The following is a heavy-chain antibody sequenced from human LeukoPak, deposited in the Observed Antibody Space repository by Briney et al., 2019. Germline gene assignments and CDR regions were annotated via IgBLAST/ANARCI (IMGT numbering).Heavy chain of an antibody. Sequence: SVKVSCKASGGTFSSYAISWVRQAPGQGLEWMGGIIPIFGTANYAQKFQGRVTITADESTSTAYMELSGLRSEDTAVYYCARDLGPQEPYDYWGQGTLVTVSS. D-gene: IGHD1-26*01. CDR1: GGTFSSYA. V-gene: IGHV1-69*01. J-gene: IGHJ4*02. CDR2: IIPIFGTA. CDR3: ARDLGPQEPYDY.